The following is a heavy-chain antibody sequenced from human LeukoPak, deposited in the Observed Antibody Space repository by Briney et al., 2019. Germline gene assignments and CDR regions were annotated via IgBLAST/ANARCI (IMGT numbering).Heavy chain of an antibody. J-gene: IGHJ5*02. CDR3: ARVVVAATLGNWFDP. Sequence: GGSLRLSCAASGFTFSRYAMHWVRQAPGKGLDWVAVISYDGSDKYYGDSVKGRFTISRDNSKNTLYLQMNGLRAEDTAVYYCARVVVAATLGNWFDPWGQGTLVTVSS. V-gene: IGHV3-30-3*01. D-gene: IGHD6-19*01. CDR2: ISYDGSDK. CDR1: GFTFSRYA.